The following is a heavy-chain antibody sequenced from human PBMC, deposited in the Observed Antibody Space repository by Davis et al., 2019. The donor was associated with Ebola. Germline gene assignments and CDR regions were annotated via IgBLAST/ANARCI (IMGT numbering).Heavy chain of an antibody. J-gene: IGHJ4*02. CDR2: ISYDGSNK. CDR1: GFTFSSYG. Sequence: GESLKISCAASGFTFSSYGMHWVRQAPGKGLEWVAVISYDGSNKYYADSVKGRFTISRDNSKNTLYLQMNSLRAEDTAVYYCAKLAGSSGYYFDYWGQGTLVTVSS. CDR3: AKLAGSSGYYFDY. V-gene: IGHV3-30*18. D-gene: IGHD3-22*01.